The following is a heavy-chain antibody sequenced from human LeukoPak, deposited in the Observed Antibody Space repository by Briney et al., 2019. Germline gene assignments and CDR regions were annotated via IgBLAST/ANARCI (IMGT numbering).Heavy chain of an antibody. V-gene: IGHV3-21*01. CDR1: GFTFSHYA. CDR2: ISDSSRFI. J-gene: IGHJ3*02. CDR3: ARGGGVVLMVYPDAFDI. D-gene: IGHD2-8*01. Sequence: GGSLRLSCAASGFTFSHYAMTWVRQAPGKGLEWVSSISDSSRFIYYADSVKGRFTISRDNAKNSLYLQMNSLRAEDTAVYYCARGGGVVLMVYPDAFDIWGQGTMVTVSS.